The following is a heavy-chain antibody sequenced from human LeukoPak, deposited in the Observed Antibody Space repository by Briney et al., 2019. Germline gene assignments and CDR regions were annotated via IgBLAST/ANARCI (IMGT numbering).Heavy chain of an antibody. D-gene: IGHD6-19*01. Sequence: SEPLSLTCTVSGGSISSYFWSWLRQPPGKGLEWIGYIYNSGSTNYNPSLKSRVTISADTSKNQFSLKLTSVTAADTAVYYCASADGSGWYYFDSWGQGTLVTVSS. V-gene: IGHV4-59*01. J-gene: IGHJ4*02. CDR3: ASADGSGWYYFDS. CDR1: GGSISSYF. CDR2: IYNSGST.